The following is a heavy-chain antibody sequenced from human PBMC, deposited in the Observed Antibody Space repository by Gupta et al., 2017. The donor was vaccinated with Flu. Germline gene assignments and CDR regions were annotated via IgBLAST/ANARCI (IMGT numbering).Heavy chain of an antibody. CDR2: ISSSSSYI. V-gene: IGHV3-21*01. CDR3: ARDREGNY. Sequence: TFSSYSMNWVRQAPGKGLEWVSSISSSSSYIYYADSVKGRFTISRDNAKNSLYLQMNSLRSEDTAVYYCARDREGNYWCQVTLVTVSS. J-gene: IGHJ4*02. CDR1: TFSSYS.